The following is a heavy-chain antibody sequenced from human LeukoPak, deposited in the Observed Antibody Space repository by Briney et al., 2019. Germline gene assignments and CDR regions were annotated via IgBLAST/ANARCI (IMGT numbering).Heavy chain of an antibody. V-gene: IGHV4-61*02. D-gene: IGHD3-22*01. CDR3: ARVLRYYDSSGYYPGY. CDR2: IYTSGST. J-gene: IGHJ4*02. Sequence: SQTLSLTCTVSGGSISSGSYYWSWIRQPAGKGLDWIGGIYTSGSTNYNPSLKSRVTISVDTSKNQLSLKLSSVTAADTAVYYCARVLRYYDSSGYYPGYWGQGTLVTVSS. CDR1: GGSISSGSYY.